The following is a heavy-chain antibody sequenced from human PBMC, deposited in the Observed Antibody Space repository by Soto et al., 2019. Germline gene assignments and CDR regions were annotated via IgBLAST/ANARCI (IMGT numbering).Heavy chain of an antibody. CDR1: GFTVSDNN. Sequence: EVQLVESGGGLVQPGGSLRLSCAASGFTVSDNNINWVRQAPGKGLEWVSVIYSRGSTYYADSVKGRFTISRDNSRNTLHLQMNSLRADDTVVYYCARVSWPTYAMDVWGQGTTVTVSS. J-gene: IGHJ6*02. CDR2: IYSRGST. V-gene: IGHV3-66*01. CDR3: ARVSWPTYAMDV.